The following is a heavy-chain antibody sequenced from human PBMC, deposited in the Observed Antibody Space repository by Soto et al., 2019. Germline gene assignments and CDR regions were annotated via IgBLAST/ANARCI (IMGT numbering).Heavy chain of an antibody. CDR3: ARYRREAVAGYTLDN. CDR2: VYNSGST. V-gene: IGHV4-59*01. Sequence: PSETLSLTCTVSGGSISSNYWTWIRQPPGKGLEWIGYVYNSGSTNYNPSLKSRVTISEDTSKSQFSLKVNSMTAADTAVYYCARYRREAVAGYTLDNWGQGILVTISS. D-gene: IGHD6-13*01. J-gene: IGHJ4*02. CDR1: GGSISSNY.